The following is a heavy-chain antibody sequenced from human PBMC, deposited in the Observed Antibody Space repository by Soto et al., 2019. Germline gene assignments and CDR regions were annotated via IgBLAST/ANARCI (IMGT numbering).Heavy chain of an antibody. D-gene: IGHD3-22*01. Sequence: ASVKVSCKASGGTFSSYAISWVRQAPGQGLEWMGGIIPIFGTANYAQKFQGRVTITADESTSTAYMELSSLRSEDTAVYYCARESLSGNMYYYDSSGPGPYYYYGMDVWGQGTTVTVSS. CDR3: ARESLSGNMYYYDSSGPGPYYYYGMDV. CDR1: GGTFSSYA. CDR2: IIPIFGTA. J-gene: IGHJ6*02. V-gene: IGHV1-69*13.